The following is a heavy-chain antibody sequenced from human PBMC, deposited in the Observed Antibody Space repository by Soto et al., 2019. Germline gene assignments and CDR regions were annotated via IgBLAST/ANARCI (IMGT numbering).Heavy chain of an antibody. D-gene: IGHD2-15*01. CDR1: GGSISSADYY. CDR2: INWNDDE. J-gene: IGHJ3*02. Sequence: QESGPGLVKSSQTLSLTCTVSGGSISSADYYWSWIRQPPGKDLEWLALINWNDDERYSPSLKDRLTITKDTSKNHVVLTMTNIGPVDTATYYCAHRHDLGGFDIWGQGTAVTVSS. CDR3: AHRHDLGGFDI. V-gene: IGHV2-5*08.